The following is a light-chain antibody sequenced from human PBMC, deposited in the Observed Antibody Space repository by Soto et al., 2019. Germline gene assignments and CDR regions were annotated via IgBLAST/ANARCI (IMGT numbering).Light chain of an antibody. J-gene: IGKJ1*01. CDR2: GAY. CDR1: QNVRNNY. V-gene: IGKV3-20*01. CDR3: QQYGSSPRT. Sequence: EIVLTQAPGTLSLSPGERASLSCRASQNVRNNYLAWYQQKPGQAPRLLIYGAYGRATGIPDRFRGSGSGTDFTLTISRLEPEDFAIYYCQQYGSSPRTFGQGTKVEIK.